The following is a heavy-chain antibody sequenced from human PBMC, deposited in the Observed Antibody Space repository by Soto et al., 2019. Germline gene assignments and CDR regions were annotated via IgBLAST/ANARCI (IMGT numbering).Heavy chain of an antibody. J-gene: IGHJ4*02. CDR1: GYTFTSYD. CDR2: MNPNSGNT. D-gene: IGHD2-8*01. V-gene: IGHV1-8*01. CDR3: ARGVACTNGVCRLLV. Sequence: ASVKVSCKASGYTFTSYDINWVRQATGQGLEWMGWMNPNSGNTGYAQKFQGRVTMTRNTSISTAYMELSSLRSEDTAVYYCARGVACTNGVCRLLVWGQGTLVTVSS.